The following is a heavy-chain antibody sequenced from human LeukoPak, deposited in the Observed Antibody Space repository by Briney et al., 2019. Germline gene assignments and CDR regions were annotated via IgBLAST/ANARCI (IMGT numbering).Heavy chain of an antibody. CDR1: GFTFSAYA. J-gene: IGHJ2*01. CDR2: ISRSGSST. CDR3: AKGGDILTGYYLYWYFDL. Sequence: TGGSLRLSCAASGFTFSAYAMSWVRQAPGKGREWVSAISRSGSSTDYADSVKGRFTISRDNSKNTLYLQMNSLRPEDTAVYYCAKGGDILTGYYLYWYFDLWGRGTLVAVSS. V-gene: IGHV3-23*01. D-gene: IGHD3-9*01.